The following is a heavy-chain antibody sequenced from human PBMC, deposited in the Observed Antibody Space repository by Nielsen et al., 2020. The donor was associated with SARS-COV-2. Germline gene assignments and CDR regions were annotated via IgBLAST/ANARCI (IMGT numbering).Heavy chain of an antibody. V-gene: IGHV3-33*01. D-gene: IGHD6-19*01. Sequence: LNISCAASGFTFSSYGMHLVRQAPGKVLAWVAVICYDGSNKYYADSVKGRFTISRDNSKNTLYLQMNSLRAEDTAVYYCARDQGIAVAGTGDGYWGQGTLVTVSS. J-gene: IGHJ4*02. CDR2: ICYDGSNK. CDR3: ARDQGIAVAGTGDGY. CDR1: GFTFSSYG.